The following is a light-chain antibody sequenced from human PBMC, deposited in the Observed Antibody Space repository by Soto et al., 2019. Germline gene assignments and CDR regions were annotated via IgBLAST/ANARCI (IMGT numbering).Light chain of an antibody. CDR1: EHISTY. V-gene: IGKV1-39*01. CDR3: QQSYSTVPFT. J-gene: IGKJ2*01. Sequence: DIQMTQSPSSLSASVGDTVTITCRASEHISTYVNWYQLNRGRAPKLLIYAASSLQSGVPPRFSGAGSGTDFVPSISSVQPDDCATYICQQSYSTVPFTFGQGTTLQI. CDR2: AAS.